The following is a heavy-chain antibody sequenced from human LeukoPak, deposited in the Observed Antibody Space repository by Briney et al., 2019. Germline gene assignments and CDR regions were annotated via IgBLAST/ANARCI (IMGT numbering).Heavy chain of an antibody. CDR3: ARRIAVTYFDY. J-gene: IGHJ4*02. CDR2: IFYSGNT. V-gene: IGHV4-39*07. Sequence: SETLSLTCTVSGGSISSSSHYWGWIRQPPGKGLVWIGSIFYSGNTYYNPSLMSRVTISLDTSKNQFSLKLSSVTAADTAVYYCARRIAVTYFDYWGQGTLVTVSS. D-gene: IGHD2-21*01. CDR1: GGSISSSSHY.